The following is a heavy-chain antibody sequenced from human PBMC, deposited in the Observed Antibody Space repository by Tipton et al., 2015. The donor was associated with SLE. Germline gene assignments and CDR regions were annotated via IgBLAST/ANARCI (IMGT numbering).Heavy chain of an antibody. CDR2: VYPGDSDT. J-gene: IGHJ4*02. CDR1: GYTFANFW. Sequence: VQLVPSRAAVKKPGESLKISCRVSGYTFANFWISWVRQTPGKGLEWMGFVYPGDSDTKYSPSFEGQVTISADKSTSTAYVQWNSLKTSDTDMYYCARDQASLGLDFWGQGTLVTVSS. V-gene: IGHV5-51*01. CDR3: ARDQASLGLDF.